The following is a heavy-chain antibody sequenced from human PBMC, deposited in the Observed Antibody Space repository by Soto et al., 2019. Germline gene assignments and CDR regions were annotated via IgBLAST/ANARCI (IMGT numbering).Heavy chain of an antibody. CDR3: AKSSTVTTPFDY. CDR1: GFTFVSYG. CDR2: ISYDGSNK. V-gene: IGHV3-30*18. D-gene: IGHD4-17*01. J-gene: IGHJ4*02. Sequence: WGSLRLSCAASGFTFVSYGIHFCRQAPGKGLEWVAVISYDGSNKYYADSVKGRFTISRDNSKNTLYLQMNSLRAEDTAVYYCAKSSTVTTPFDYWGQGTLVTVSS.